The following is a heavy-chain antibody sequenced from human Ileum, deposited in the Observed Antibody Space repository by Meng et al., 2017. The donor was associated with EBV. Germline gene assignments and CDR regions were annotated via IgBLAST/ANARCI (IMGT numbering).Heavy chain of an antibody. V-gene: IGHV4-4*02. J-gene: IGHJ4*02. D-gene: IGHD3-10*01. CDR3: ARGRRFGSGRYALDY. Sequence: QVHLQQPGPGSVNPLGTCLLISPCSGASTSISYWVNWVRQPPEKGLELIGEIYHSGSTNYNPSLKSRLTLSVDKSKSQFSLELISVTAADTAVYYCARGRRFGSGRYALDYWGQGTLVTVSS. CDR1: GASTSISYW. CDR2: IYHSGST.